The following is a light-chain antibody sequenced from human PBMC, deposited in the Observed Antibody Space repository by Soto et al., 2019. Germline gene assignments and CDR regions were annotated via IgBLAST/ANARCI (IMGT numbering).Light chain of an antibody. J-gene: IGKJ4*01. Sequence: EIVLTQSPGTLSLSPGERATLSCRASQSVSGSYLAWYQQKPGQAPRLLIYGASSRATGIPDTFSGSGSGTDFTLTISRLETEDFAVYYCQQYGSSLLTFGGGTKVEIK. CDR2: GAS. V-gene: IGKV3-20*01. CDR1: QSVSGSY. CDR3: QQYGSSLLT.